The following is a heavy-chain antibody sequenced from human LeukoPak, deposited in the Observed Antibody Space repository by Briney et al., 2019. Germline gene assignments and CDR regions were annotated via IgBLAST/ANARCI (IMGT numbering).Heavy chain of an antibody. CDR3: ARKGGHFDY. J-gene: IGHJ4*02. Sequence: SETLSLTCTASGGSISYYYWSWIWQSPGKGLEWIGYIYYNGSTNYNPSLKSRVTISVDMSKNQFSLKVTSVTAADTAIYYCARKGGHFDYWGQGTLVTVSS. CDR1: GGSISYYY. D-gene: IGHD2-15*01. CDR2: IYYNGST. V-gene: IGHV4-59*01.